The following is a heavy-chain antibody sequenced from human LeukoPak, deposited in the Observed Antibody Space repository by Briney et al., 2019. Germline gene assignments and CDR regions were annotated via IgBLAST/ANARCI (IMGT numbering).Heavy chain of an antibody. V-gene: IGHV3-23*01. CDR2: ISGSGGST. Sequence: GGSLRLSCAASGFTFSSYGMHWVRQAPGKGLEWVSAISGSGGSTYYADSVKGRFTISRDNSKNTLYLQMNSLGAEDTAVYYCAKTYSYGPYYFDYWGQGTLVTVSS. CDR1: GFTFSSYG. J-gene: IGHJ4*02. CDR3: AKTYSYGPYYFDY. D-gene: IGHD5-18*01.